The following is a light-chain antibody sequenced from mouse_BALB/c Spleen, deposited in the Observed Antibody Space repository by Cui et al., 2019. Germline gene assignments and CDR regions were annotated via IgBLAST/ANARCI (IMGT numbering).Light chain of an antibody. CDR2: WAS. CDR1: QSLLNSGNQKNY. J-gene: IGKJ5*01. Sequence: IVMTQSPSSLTVTAGEKVTMSCKSSQSLLNSGNQKNYLTWYQQKPVQPPKLLIYWASTRESGVPDRFTGSGSGTDFTLTISSVQAEDLAVYYCQNDYSYPLTFGAGTKLELK. CDR3: QNDYSYPLT. V-gene: IGKV8-19*01.